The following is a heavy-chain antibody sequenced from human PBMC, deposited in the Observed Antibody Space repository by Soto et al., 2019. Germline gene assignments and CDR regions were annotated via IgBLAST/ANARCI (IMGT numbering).Heavy chain of an antibody. CDR3: ARVRTENYYGMDV. CDR2: IKQDETEK. CDR1: GFTFSTYW. Sequence: GGSLRLSCAVSGFTFSTYWMSWVRQAPGKGLEWVANIKQDETEKYYVDSVKGRFAISRDNGKKTLYLQMNSLRAEDTAVYYCARVRTENYYGMDVWGQGTTVTVSS. V-gene: IGHV3-7*05. J-gene: IGHJ6*02.